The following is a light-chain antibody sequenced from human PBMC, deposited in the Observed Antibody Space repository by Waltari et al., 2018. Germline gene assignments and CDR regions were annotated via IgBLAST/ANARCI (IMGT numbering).Light chain of an antibody. J-gene: IGKJ1*01. V-gene: IGKV4-1*01. Sequence: DIVMTQSPDSLTVSLGERATINCKSSQSILYSSNNLNYLAWYQQRPGQPPKLLIYWASTRESGVPERFSGSGSGTDFTLTISSLQAEDVAVYYCQQYYGSPPWTFGQGTKVEIK. CDR2: WAS. CDR1: QSILYSSNNLNY. CDR3: QQYYGSPPWT.